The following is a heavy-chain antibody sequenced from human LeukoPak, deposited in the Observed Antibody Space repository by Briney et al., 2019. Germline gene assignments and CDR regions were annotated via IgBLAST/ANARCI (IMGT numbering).Heavy chain of an antibody. CDR2: IYYSGST. CDR1: GGSLSSYY. D-gene: IGHD1-26*01. V-gene: IGHV4-59*01. CDR3: ARAELPAGYYYYMAV. J-gene: IGHJ6*03. Sequence: SETLSLTCTVSGGSLSSYYWGWLRQPPGKGLEWIGYIYYSGSTNYNPSLKSRVTISVDTSKNQFSLKLSSVTAADTAVYYCARAELPAGYYYYMAVWGKGTTVTISS.